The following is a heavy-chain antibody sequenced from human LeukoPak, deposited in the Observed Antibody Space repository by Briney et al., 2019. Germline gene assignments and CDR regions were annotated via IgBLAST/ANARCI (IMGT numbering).Heavy chain of an antibody. D-gene: IGHD3-3*01. Sequence: SETLSLTCTVSGGSISSSSYYWGWIRQPPGKGLEWIGSIYYSGSTYYNPSLKSRVTISVDTSKNQFSLKLSSVTAADTAVYYCARGGRRYDFWSGYYTGYNWFDPWGQGTLVTVSS. CDR2: IYYSGST. CDR1: GGSISSSSYY. CDR3: ARGGRRYDFWSGYYTGYNWFDP. V-gene: IGHV4-39*07. J-gene: IGHJ5*02.